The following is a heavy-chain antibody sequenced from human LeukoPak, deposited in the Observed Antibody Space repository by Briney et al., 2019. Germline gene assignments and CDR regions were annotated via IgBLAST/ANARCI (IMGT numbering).Heavy chain of an antibody. J-gene: IGHJ4*02. D-gene: IGHD6-13*01. CDR2: IRYDGSNK. CDR3: AKKGSSWYYFDY. Sequence: QTGGSLRLSCAASGFTFSSYGMHWVRQAPGKGLEWVAFIRYDGSNKYYADSVKGRFTISRDNSKNTLYLQMNSLRAEDTAVYYCAKKGSSWYYFDYWGQGTLVTVSS. CDR1: GFTFSSYG. V-gene: IGHV3-30*02.